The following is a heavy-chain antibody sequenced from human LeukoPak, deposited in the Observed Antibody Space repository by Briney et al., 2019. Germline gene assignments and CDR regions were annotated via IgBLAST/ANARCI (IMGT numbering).Heavy chain of an antibody. CDR3: ARVVGRYYDFWSGYYPQDDAFDI. J-gene: IGHJ3*02. CDR1: GGSISSYY. Sequence: SETLSLTCTVSGGSISSYYWSWIRQPAGKGLEWIGRIYTSGSTNYNPSLKSRVTMSVDTSKNQFSLKLSSVTAADTAVYYCARVVGRYYDFWSGYYPQDDAFDIWGRGTMVTVSS. CDR2: IYTSGST. V-gene: IGHV4-4*07. D-gene: IGHD3-3*01.